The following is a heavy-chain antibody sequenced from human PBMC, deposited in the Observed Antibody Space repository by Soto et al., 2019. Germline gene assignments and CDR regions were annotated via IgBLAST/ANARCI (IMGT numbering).Heavy chain of an antibody. CDR3: ARRFGVPAAGDYYYYYGMDV. Sequence: GASLKISCKGSGYSFTSYWIGWVRRMPRKGLEWMGIIYPGDSDTRYSPSFQGQVTISADKSISTAYLQWSSLKASDTAMYYCARRFGVPAAGDYYYYYGMDVWGQGTTVTVSS. CDR1: GYSFTSYW. J-gene: IGHJ6*02. V-gene: IGHV5-51*01. CDR2: IYPGDSDT. D-gene: IGHD2-2*01.